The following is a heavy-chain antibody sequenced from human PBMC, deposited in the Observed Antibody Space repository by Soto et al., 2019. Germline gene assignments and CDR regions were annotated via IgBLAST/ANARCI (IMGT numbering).Heavy chain of an antibody. CDR1: DEIFNTYW. J-gene: IGHJ1*01. CDR3: GRDFGSGHADV. CDR2: IDPSDSYT. Sequence: GESLKITCQTSDEIFNTYWITWVRQMPGRGLEWVGRIDPSDSYTTYNPSLKGHVILSVDKSMNTAYVQWTSLRASDTAMYFCGRDFGSGHADVWGQGTLVTVSS. D-gene: IGHD1-26*01. V-gene: IGHV5-10-1*01.